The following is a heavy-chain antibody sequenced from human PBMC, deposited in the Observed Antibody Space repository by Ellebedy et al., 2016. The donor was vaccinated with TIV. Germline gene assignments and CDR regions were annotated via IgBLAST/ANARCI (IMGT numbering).Heavy chain of an antibody. V-gene: IGHV1-69*10. CDR2: IIPRVGIV. D-gene: IGHD1-26*01. J-gene: IGHJ4*02. CDR1: GGTFSSYA. Sequence: AASVKVSCKASGGTFSSYAISWVRQAPGQGLEWMGGIIPRVGIVNHAQNFQGRVTITADKSTSTAYMELSRLRSDDTAVYYCARDGGSYSDFDYWGQGTLVTVSS. CDR3: ARDGGSYSDFDY.